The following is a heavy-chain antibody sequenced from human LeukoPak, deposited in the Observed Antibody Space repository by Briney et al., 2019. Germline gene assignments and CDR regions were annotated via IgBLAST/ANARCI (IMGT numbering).Heavy chain of an antibody. CDR3: ARRRSAGAGYCSSSSCSYDY. Sequence: SETLSLTCTVSGGSISSSSYYWGRLRQPPGKGLEWIVSIYYSGSTYYNLSIKSRVTISVDTSKNQCSLKLSSVTAADTAVYYCARRRSAGAGYCSSSSCSYDYWGQGTLVTVSS. CDR1: GGSISSSSYY. V-gene: IGHV4-39*01. D-gene: IGHD2-2*01. J-gene: IGHJ4*02. CDR2: IYYSGST.